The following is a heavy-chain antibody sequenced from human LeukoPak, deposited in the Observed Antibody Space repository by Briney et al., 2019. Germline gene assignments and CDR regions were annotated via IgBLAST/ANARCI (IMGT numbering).Heavy chain of an antibody. D-gene: IGHD3-3*01. CDR2: ISYDGSNK. J-gene: IGHJ6*02. V-gene: IGHV3-30*04. CDR1: GFTFSSYA. Sequence: GGSLRLSCAASGFTFSSYAMHWVRQAPGKGLEWVAVISYDGSNKYYADSVKGRFTISRDNSKNTLYLQMNSLRAEDTAVYYCARGTDVLRFLEWLLYEHYYGMDVWGQGTTVTVSS. CDR3: ARGTDVLRFLEWLLYEHYYGMDV.